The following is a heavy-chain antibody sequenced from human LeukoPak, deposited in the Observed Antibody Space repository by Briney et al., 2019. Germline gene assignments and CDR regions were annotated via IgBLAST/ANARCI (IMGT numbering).Heavy chain of an antibody. CDR1: GGSISSYY. D-gene: IGHD3/OR15-3a*01. Sequence: SETLSLTCTVSGGSISSYYWSWIRQPAGKGLEWIGRIYTSGSTSYNPSLKSRLTMSVDTSKNQFSLKLTSVTAADTAVYYCARQTGSGLFILPGGQGTLVTVSS. V-gene: IGHV4-4*07. J-gene: IGHJ4*02. CDR2: IYTSGST. CDR3: ARQTGSGLFILP.